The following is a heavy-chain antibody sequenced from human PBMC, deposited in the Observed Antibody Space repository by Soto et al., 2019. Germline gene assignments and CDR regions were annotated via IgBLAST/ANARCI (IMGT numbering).Heavy chain of an antibody. V-gene: IGHV3-48*03. D-gene: IGHD6-13*01. CDR3: ARVEQQLYYV. J-gene: IGHJ6*02. CDR1: GFTFSSYE. CDR2: ISSSGSTI. Sequence: GGSLRLSCAASGFTFSSYEMNWVRQAPGKGLEWVSCISSSGSTIYYADSVKGRFTISRDNAKNSLYLQMNSLRAEDTAVYYCARVEQQLYYVWGQGTTVTVSS.